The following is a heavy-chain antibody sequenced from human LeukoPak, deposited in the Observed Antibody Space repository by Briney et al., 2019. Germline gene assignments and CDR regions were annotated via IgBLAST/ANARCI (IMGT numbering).Heavy chain of an antibody. CDR3: ARALRLYYYYYYMDV. CDR2: INHTGKS. J-gene: IGHJ6*03. D-gene: IGHD2-15*01. CDR1: GGSFNDNY. V-gene: IGHV4-34*01. Sequence: SETLSLTCALSGGSFNDNYWSWIRQPPGKGLEWIGEINHTGKSNYNPSLKSRTTISMDTSKNQFSLELNSVTAADTAVYYCARALRLYYYYYYMDVWGKGTTVTISS.